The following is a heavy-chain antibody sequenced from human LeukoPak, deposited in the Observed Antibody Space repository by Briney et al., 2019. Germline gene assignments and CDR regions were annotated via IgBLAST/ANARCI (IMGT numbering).Heavy chain of an antibody. Sequence: SETLSLTCAVYGGSFSGYYWSWIRQPPGKGLEWIGEINHSGSTNYNPSLKSRVTISVDTSKNQFSLKLSSVTAADTAVYYCARGVEWLRLEGGFDYWGQGTLVIVSS. CDR3: ARGVEWLRLEGGFDY. D-gene: IGHD5-12*01. V-gene: IGHV4-34*01. CDR1: GGSFSGYY. J-gene: IGHJ4*02. CDR2: INHSGST.